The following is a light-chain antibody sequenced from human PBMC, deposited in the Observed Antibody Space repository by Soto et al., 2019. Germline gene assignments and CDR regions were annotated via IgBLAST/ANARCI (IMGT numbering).Light chain of an antibody. CDR3: QQYGSSPWA. Sequence: EIVLTQSPGTLSLSPATLSTPFGNSSQSVSSSYLAWYQQKPGQAPRLLIYGASSRATGIPARFSGSGSGTDFTLTISRLEPEDFAVYYCQQYGSSPWAFGQGTKVDIK. V-gene: IGKV3-20*01. CDR2: GAS. J-gene: IGKJ1*01. CDR1: QSVSSSY.